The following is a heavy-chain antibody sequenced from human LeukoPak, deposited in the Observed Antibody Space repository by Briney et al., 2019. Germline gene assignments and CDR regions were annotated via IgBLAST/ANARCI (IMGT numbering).Heavy chain of an antibody. CDR1: GYTFTGYY. V-gene: IGHV1-2*02. CDR3: ASPGMTAAGTKAFDI. J-gene: IGHJ3*02. D-gene: IGHD6-13*01. CDR2: INPNSGGT. Sequence: ASVTVSCKASGYTFTGYYMHWVRQAPGQGLEWMGWINPNSGGTNYAQKFQGRVTMTRDTSISTAYMELSRLRSDDTAVYYCASPGMTAAGTKAFDIWGQGTRVTLFS.